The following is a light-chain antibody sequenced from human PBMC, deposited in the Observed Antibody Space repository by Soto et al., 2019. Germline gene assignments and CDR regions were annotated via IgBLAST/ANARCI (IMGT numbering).Light chain of an antibody. CDR1: QSVSSY. Sequence: EIVLTQSPATLSLSPGERATLSYRASQSVSSYLAWYQQKPGQAPRLLIYDASNRATGIPARFSGSGSGTDFTLTISSLEPEDFAVYYCQQRSNWPPRFGQGTKVEIK. V-gene: IGKV3-11*01. CDR2: DAS. J-gene: IGKJ1*01. CDR3: QQRSNWPPR.